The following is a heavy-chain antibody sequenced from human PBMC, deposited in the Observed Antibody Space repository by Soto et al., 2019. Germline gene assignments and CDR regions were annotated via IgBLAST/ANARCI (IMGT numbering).Heavy chain of an antibody. V-gene: IGHV3-30-3*01. CDR3: ARAPGHSVHSSGWQIDY. CDR2: ISFDGNIK. Sequence: QVQLVESGGGVVQPGRSLRLSCAASGFTFSDYAMYWVRQAPGKGLEWMSVISFDGNIKYYTGSVKGRFTISRDNSKNTLHLQVNSLRTEDSALYYCARAPGHSVHSSGWQIDYWGQGTLVTVSS. D-gene: IGHD6-19*01. J-gene: IGHJ4*02. CDR1: GFTFSDYA.